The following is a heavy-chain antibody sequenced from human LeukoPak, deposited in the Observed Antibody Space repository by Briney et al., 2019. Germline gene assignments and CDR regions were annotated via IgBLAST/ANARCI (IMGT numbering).Heavy chain of an antibody. CDR1: GFKCRSVD. Sequence: GHLLIYCAESGFKCRSVDMSWGRQVTGKGLEWVSYTSSSGSTIYYADSVKGRFTISRDNAKNSLYLQMNSLRAEDTAVYYCARGTRYSSSWYDYWGQGTLVTVSS. CDR3: ARGTRYSSSWYDY. V-gene: IGHV3-48*03. D-gene: IGHD6-13*01. CDR2: TSSSGSTI. J-gene: IGHJ4*02.